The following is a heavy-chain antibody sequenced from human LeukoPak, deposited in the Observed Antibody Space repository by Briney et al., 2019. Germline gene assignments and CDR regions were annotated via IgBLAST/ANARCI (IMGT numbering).Heavy chain of an antibody. CDR3: AKDYVGANGVDAFDI. J-gene: IGHJ3*02. V-gene: IGHV3-30*18. CDR1: GFTFSNAW. D-gene: IGHD1-26*01. Sequence: PGGSLRLSCAASGFTFSNAWMSWVRQAPGKGLEWVAVISYDGSNKYYADSVKGRFTISRDNSKNTLYLQMNSLRAEDTAVYYCAKDYVGANGVDAFDIWGQGTMVTVSS. CDR2: ISYDGSNK.